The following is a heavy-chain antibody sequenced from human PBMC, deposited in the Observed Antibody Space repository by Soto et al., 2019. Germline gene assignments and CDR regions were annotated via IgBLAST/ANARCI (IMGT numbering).Heavy chain of an antibody. V-gene: IGHV3-30*04. J-gene: IGHJ6*02. CDR2: ISYDGHHE. CDR1: GFTFNAYS. Sequence: QVQLEESGGGVVQPGTSLRLSCAASGFTFNAYSMHWVRQAPGKGLEWVAVISYDGHHEYYVDSVKGLFTISRDNPKKAGFVQMNSLTGEGAAVEFCVKDRAGLSGRRRSDVYYGMDAWGQGTTVIVS. D-gene: IGHD3-16*01. CDR3: VKDRAGLSGRRRSDVYYGMDA.